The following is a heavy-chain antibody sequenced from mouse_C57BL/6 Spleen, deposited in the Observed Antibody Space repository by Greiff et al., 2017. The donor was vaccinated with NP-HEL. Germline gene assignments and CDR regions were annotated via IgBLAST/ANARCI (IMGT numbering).Heavy chain of an antibody. CDR1: GYTFTDYY. CDR3: AREVYYDYYDY. V-gene: IGHV1-26*01. D-gene: IGHD2-4*01. CDR2: INPNNGGT. J-gene: IGHJ2*01. Sequence: EVQLQQSGPELVKPGASVKISCKASGYTFTDYYMNWVKQSHGKSLEWIGDINPNNGGTSYNQKFKGKATLTVDKSSSTAYMERRSLTSEDSAVYDCAREVYYDYYDYWGQGTTLTVSS.